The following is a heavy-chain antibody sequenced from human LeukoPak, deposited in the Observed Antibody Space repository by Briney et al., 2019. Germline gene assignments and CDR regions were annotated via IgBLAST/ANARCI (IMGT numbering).Heavy chain of an antibody. J-gene: IGHJ4*02. CDR1: GYTLTAYY. D-gene: IGHD3-22*01. CDR2: INPNSGGT. V-gene: IGHV1-2*02. Sequence: GASVKVSCKASGYTLTAYYMHWVRQAPGQGVEGMGWINPNSGGTNYAQKFQDRVTMTRDTSISTAYMELSRLRSDDTAVYYCARGSSGYFQYYFDYWGQGTLVTVSS. CDR3: ARGSSGYFQYYFDY.